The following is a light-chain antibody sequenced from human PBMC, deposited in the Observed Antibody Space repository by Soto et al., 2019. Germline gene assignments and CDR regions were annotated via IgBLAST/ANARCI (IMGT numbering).Light chain of an antibody. J-gene: IGKJ4*01. Sequence: EFVLTQSPGTLSLSPGERATLSCRASQSVSSSYLAWYQQKPGQAPRILIYGASTRATGIPDRFSGSGSGTDLTLTISRLEPEDFAVYYCQQYGSSPPLTFGGGTKVEIK. CDR3: QQYGSSPPLT. V-gene: IGKV3-20*01. CDR1: QSVSSSY. CDR2: GAS.